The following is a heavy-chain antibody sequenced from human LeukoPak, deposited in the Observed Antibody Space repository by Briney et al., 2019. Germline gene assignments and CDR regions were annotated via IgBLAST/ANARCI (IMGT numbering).Heavy chain of an antibody. CDR1: GGSISSGSYY. V-gene: IGHV4-61*02. Sequence: SETLSLTCTVSGGSISSGSYYWSWIRQPAGKGPEWIGRIYTSGSTNYNPSLKSRVTISVDTSKNQFSLKLSSVTAADTAVYYCARAWGYSLDYWGQGTLVTVSS. D-gene: IGHD3-22*01. J-gene: IGHJ4*02. CDR2: IYTSGST. CDR3: ARAWGYSLDY.